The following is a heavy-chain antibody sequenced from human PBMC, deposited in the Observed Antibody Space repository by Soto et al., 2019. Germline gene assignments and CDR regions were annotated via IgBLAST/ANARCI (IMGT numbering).Heavy chain of an antibody. Sequence: PSETLSLTCTVSGGSVSSGNYYWSWIRQPPGKGLEWIGYIYYSGSTNYNPSLKSRVSISVDTSKNQFSLKLSSVTAADTAVYYCARDGPRDCSGGSCYSRYYYYGMDVWGQGTTVTVSS. V-gene: IGHV4-61*01. CDR1: GGSVSSGNYY. D-gene: IGHD2-15*01. CDR3: ARDGPRDCSGGSCYSRYYYYGMDV. J-gene: IGHJ6*02. CDR2: IYYSGST.